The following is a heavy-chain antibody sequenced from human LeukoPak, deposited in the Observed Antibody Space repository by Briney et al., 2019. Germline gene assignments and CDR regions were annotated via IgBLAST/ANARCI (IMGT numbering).Heavy chain of an antibody. V-gene: IGHV1-2*02. D-gene: IGHD2-2*01. Sequence: ASVKVSCKASGYTFTGYYMHWVRRAPGQGLEWMGWINPNSGGTNYAQKFQGRVTMTRDTSISTAYMELSRLRSDDTAVYYCARGSEYQLLFEDYWGQGTLVTVSS. CDR3: ARGSEYQLLFEDY. CDR1: GYTFTGYY. CDR2: INPNSGGT. J-gene: IGHJ4*02.